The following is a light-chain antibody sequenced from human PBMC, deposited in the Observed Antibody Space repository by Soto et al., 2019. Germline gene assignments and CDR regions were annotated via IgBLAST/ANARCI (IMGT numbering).Light chain of an antibody. J-gene: IGLJ1*01. Sequence: QSVLTQPASVSGSPGQSTTISCTGTSGDIGSYNRVSWYQQHPGKAPKLIIYEVTDRPSGVSNRFSGSKSGNTASLTISGLQAEDEAEYYCSSYTNINTRACVFGTGTKVT. CDR1: SGDIGSYNR. CDR3: SSYTNINTRACV. CDR2: EVT. V-gene: IGLV2-14*01.